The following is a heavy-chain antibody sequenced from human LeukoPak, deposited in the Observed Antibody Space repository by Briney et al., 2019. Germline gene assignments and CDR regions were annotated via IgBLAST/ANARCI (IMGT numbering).Heavy chain of an antibody. CDR1: GFTFSSYA. D-gene: IGHD2-2*01. CDR3: AKDPVVPAAMSHNWLDP. J-gene: IGHJ5*02. CDR2: ISGSGGST. V-gene: IGHV3-23*01. Sequence: GGSLRLSCAASGFTFSSYAMSWVRQAPGKGLEWVSAISGSGGSTYYAHSVKGRFPISRDNSKNTLYLQMNSLRAEDTAVYYFAKDPVVPAAMSHNWLDPWGQGTLVTVSS.